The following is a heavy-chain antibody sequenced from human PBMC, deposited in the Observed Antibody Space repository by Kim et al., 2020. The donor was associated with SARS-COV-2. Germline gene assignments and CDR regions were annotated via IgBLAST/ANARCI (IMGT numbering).Heavy chain of an antibody. Sequence: GGSLRLSCAASGFTFGDYAMHWVRQAPGKGLEWVSGISWNSGSIGYADSVKGRFTISRDNAKNSLYLQMNSLRAEDTALYYCAKWDTPTVRFLEWGSYGMDVWGQGTTVTVSS. CDR3: AKWDTPTVRFLEWGSYGMDV. D-gene: IGHD3-3*01. CDR2: ISWNSGSI. V-gene: IGHV3-9*01. J-gene: IGHJ6*02. CDR1: GFTFGDYA.